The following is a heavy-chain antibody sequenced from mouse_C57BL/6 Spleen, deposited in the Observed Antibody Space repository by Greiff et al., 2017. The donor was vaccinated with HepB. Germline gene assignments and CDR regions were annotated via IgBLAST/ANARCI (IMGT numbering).Heavy chain of an antibody. CDR1: GYTFTSYW. J-gene: IGHJ4*01. Sequence: QVQLQQPGAELVRPGSSVKLSCKASGYTFTSYWMHWVKQRPIQGLEWIGNIDPSDSETHYNQKFKDKATLTVDKSSSTAYMQLSSLTSEDSAVYYCARGIYYYGSGDYYAMDYWGQGTLVTVSS. V-gene: IGHV1-52*01. D-gene: IGHD1-1*01. CDR2: IDPSDSET. CDR3: ARGIYYYGSGDYYAMDY.